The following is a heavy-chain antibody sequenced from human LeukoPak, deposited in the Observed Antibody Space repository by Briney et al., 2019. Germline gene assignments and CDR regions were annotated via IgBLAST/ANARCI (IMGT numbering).Heavy chain of an antibody. V-gene: IGHV3-73*01. CDR3: TGASDYYYGMDV. CDR2: IRSKANSYAT. CDR1: GFTFSGSA. J-gene: IGHJ6*02. Sequence: PGGSLRLSCAASGFTFSGSAMHWVRQASGKGLEWVGRIRSKANSYATAYAASVKGRFTISRDDSKNTAYLQMNSLKTEDTAVYYCTGASDYYYGMDVWGQGTTVTVSS.